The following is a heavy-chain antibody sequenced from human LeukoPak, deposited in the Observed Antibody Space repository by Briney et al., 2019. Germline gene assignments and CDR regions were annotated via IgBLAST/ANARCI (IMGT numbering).Heavy chain of an antibody. CDR2: IHSVGST. J-gene: IGHJ6*03. Sequence: PGGSLRLSCAASGFSVSSNYMTWVRQAPGKGLEWVSVIHSVGSTYYSDSVRGRCTISRDNSNNTLYLQLNNLRVEDTAVYFCARGSGSMDVWGKGTAVTISS. CDR3: ARGSGSMDV. CDR1: GFSVSSNY. V-gene: IGHV3-66*01. D-gene: IGHD3-10*01.